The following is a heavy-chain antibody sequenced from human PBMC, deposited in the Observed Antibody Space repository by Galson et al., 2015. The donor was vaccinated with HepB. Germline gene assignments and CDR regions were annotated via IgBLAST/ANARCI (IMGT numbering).Heavy chain of an antibody. CDR2: INSDGSST. CDR1: GFTFSSYW. J-gene: IGHJ6*02. Sequence: SLRLSCAASGFTFSSYWMHWVRQAPGKGLVWVSRINSDGSSTSYADSVKGRFTISRDNAKNTLYLQMNSLRAEDTAVYYCARDYYYDSSGWALHGMDVWGQGTTVTASS. V-gene: IGHV3-74*01. D-gene: IGHD3-22*01. CDR3: ARDYYYDSSGWALHGMDV.